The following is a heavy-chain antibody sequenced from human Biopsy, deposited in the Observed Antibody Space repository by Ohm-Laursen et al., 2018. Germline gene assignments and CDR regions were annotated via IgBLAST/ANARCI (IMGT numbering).Heavy chain of an antibody. J-gene: IGHJ4*02. CDR3: ASRGLVMASDYYFDD. V-gene: IGHV4-59*08. Sequence: SETLSLTCSVSGVYISDYYWSWIRQPPGRGLEWVGSIYYSGSTNYNPSLRSRVTISADTPKSQLSLHLTSVTAADTAVYYCASRGLVMASDYYFDDWGQGTLVTVSS. CDR1: GVYISDYY. D-gene: IGHD3/OR15-3a*01. CDR2: IYYSGST.